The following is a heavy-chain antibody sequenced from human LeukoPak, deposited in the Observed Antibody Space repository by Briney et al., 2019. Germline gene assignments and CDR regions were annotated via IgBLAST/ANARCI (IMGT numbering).Heavy chain of an antibody. V-gene: IGHV3-11*01. CDR2: ISSSGSTI. Sequence: PGGSLRLSCAASGSTFSDYYMSWIRQAPGKGLEWVSYISSSGSTIYYADSVKGRFTISRDNAKNSLYLQMNSLRAEDTAVYYCARVVVTKYYYYYMDVWGKGTTVTISS. CDR3: ARVVVTKYYYYYMDV. J-gene: IGHJ6*03. D-gene: IGHD2-15*01. CDR1: GSTFSDYY.